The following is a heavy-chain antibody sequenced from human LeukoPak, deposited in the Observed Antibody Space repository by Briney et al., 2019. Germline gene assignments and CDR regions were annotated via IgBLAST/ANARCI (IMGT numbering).Heavy chain of an antibody. V-gene: IGHV4-61*02. D-gene: IGHD2-15*01. Sequence: SETLSLTCTVSGGSISSGSSYWSCIRQPAGKGLECIGRIYSSGSTNYNPSLKSRVTISVDTSKNQFSLKLSSVTAADTAVYYCARFSSGGIIDYWGQGTLVTVSS. CDR2: IYSSGST. J-gene: IGHJ4*02. CDR1: GGSISSGSSY. CDR3: ARFSSGGIIDY.